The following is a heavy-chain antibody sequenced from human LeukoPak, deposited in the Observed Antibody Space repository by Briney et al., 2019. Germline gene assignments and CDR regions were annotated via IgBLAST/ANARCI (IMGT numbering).Heavy chain of an antibody. CDR1: GFTFSDYY. J-gene: IGHJ4*02. V-gene: IGHV3-23*01. CDR2: ISGSGGST. Sequence: GGSLRLSCAASGFTFSDYYMSWIRQAPGKGLEWVSAISGSGGSTYYADSVKGRFTISRDNSKNTLYLQMNSLRAEDTAVYYCAKEGVEMGAYSCDYWGQGTLVTVSS. D-gene: IGHD1-26*01. CDR3: AKEGVEMGAYSCDY.